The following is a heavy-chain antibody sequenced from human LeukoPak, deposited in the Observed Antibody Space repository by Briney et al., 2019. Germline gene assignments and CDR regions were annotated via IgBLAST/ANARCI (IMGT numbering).Heavy chain of an antibody. CDR2: IYSGGST. J-gene: IGHJ4*02. CDR1: GFTVSSDY. D-gene: IGHD6-19*01. V-gene: IGHV3-53*01. Sequence: GGSLRLSCAASGFTVSSDYMSWVRQAPGKGLEWVSVIYSGGSTYYADSVKGRFTISRDNSKNTLYLQMNSLRAEDTAVYYCVRSYSSGWFDYWGQGTLVTVSS. CDR3: VRSYSSGWFDY.